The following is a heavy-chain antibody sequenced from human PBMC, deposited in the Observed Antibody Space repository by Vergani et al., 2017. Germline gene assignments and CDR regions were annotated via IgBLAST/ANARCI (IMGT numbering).Heavy chain of an antibody. D-gene: IGHD3-3*01. CDR2: VIPHLEIT. J-gene: IGHJ6*02. V-gene: IGHV1-69*08. CDR1: GGTFGSHT. CDR3: ARDRKGVGPVYGMDV. Sequence: QVQLEQSGAEVKKPGSSVTVSCRASGGTFGSHTISWVRQAPGQGLEWVGRVIPHLEITTLAQHLQGRVIITADKSTSTAYMELSSLRSEDTAVYYCARDRKGVGPVYGMDVWGQGTTVTVSS.